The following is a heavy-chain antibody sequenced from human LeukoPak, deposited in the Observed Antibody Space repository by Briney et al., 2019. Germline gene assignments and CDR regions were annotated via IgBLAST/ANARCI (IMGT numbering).Heavy chain of an antibody. CDR1: GGSFSGYY. D-gene: IGHD2-2*01. Sequence: SSETLSLTCAVYGGSFSGYYRSWIRQPPGKGLEWIGEINHSGSTNYNPSLKSRVTISVDTSKNQFSLKLSSVTAADTAVYYCARRLPAAIRGIPYNWFDPWGQGTLVTVSS. V-gene: IGHV4-34*01. CDR2: INHSGST. J-gene: IGHJ5*02. CDR3: ARRLPAAIRGIPYNWFDP.